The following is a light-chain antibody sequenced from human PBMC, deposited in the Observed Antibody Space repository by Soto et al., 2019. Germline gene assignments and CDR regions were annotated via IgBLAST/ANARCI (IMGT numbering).Light chain of an antibody. CDR1: NSNLGAGYD. J-gene: IGLJ1*01. Sequence: QSALTQPPSVSGAPGQRVTISCTGNNSNLGAGYDVHWYQQLPGAAPKLVIFGNRNRPSGVPERFSGSKSGTSASLDISGLQSEDEADYYCAAWDDSLDGSYVFGIGTKVTVL. CDR2: GNR. CDR3: AAWDDSLDGSYV. V-gene: IGLV1-40*01.